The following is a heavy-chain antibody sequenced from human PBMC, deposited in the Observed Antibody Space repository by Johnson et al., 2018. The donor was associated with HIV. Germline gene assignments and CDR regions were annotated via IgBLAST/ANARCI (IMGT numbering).Heavy chain of an antibody. CDR2: IKSKTEGGTT. D-gene: IGHD2-2*02. V-gene: IGHV3-15*01. J-gene: IGHJ3*02. Sequence: EVQLVESGGGLVKPGGSLRLSCAASGFTFSNAWMTWVRQAPGKGLEWVGRIKSKTEGGTTDYAAPVKGRFTISRDDSKNTLYLQMNSLKTEDTATYYCTTAGYTFSDAFDIWGHGLMVTVSS. CDR3: TTAGYTFSDAFDI. CDR1: GFTFSNAW.